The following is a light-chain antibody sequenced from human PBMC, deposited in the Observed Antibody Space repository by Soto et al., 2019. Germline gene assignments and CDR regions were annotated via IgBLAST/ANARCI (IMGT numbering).Light chain of an antibody. V-gene: IGKV1-33*01. J-gene: IGKJ5*01. CDR2: DAS. CDR1: QDISNY. Sequence: DIQMTQSPSSLSASVGDRVTITCQASQDISNYINWYQQKPGKAPKLLIYDASNLETGVPSRFSGSGSGTDFTFTISSLQPEDIATYYCQQYDNLPITFGKGTRLEIK. CDR3: QQYDNLPIT.